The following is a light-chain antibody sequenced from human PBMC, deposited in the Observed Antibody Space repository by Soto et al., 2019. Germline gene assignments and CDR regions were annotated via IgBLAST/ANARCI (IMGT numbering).Light chain of an antibody. CDR1: RSNIGSNP. CDR2: SNN. J-gene: IGLJ1*01. CDR3: AAWDDSLYGRV. Sequence: QPVLTKPPAASGTPGQRVTISCSGSRSNIGSNPVNWYQQLPGTAPKLLIDSNNQRPSGVPDRFSGSRSGTSASLAISGLQSEDEADYYCAAWDDSLYGRVFGTGTKVTVL. V-gene: IGLV1-44*01.